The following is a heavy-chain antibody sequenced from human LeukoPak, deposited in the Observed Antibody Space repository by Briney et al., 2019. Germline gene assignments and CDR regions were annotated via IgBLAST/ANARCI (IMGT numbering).Heavy chain of an antibody. CDR3: ARDPYDSSGYYGGDAFDI. D-gene: IGHD3-22*01. Sequence: PSETLSLTCSVSGGSISSSSYYWGWIRQPPGKGLEWIGSIYYSGSTYYNPSLKSRVTISVDTSKNQFSLKLSSVTAADTAVYYCARDPYDSSGYYGGDAFDIWGQGTMVTVSS. J-gene: IGHJ3*02. CDR2: IYYSGST. CDR1: GGSISSSSYY. V-gene: IGHV4-39*07.